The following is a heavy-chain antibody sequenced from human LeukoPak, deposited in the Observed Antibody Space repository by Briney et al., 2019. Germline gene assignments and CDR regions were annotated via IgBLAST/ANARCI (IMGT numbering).Heavy chain of an antibody. D-gene: IGHD5-12*01. CDR1: GFTFSSYG. Sequence: GGSLRLSCAASGFTFSSYGMHWVHQAPGKGLEWVAVISYDGSNKYYADSVKGRFTISRDNSKNTLYLQMNSLRAEDMAVYYCAKDAFRYSGYDDNTVFDYWGQGTLVTVSS. CDR3: AKDAFRYSGYDDNTVFDY. CDR2: ISYDGSNK. V-gene: IGHV3-30*18. J-gene: IGHJ4*02.